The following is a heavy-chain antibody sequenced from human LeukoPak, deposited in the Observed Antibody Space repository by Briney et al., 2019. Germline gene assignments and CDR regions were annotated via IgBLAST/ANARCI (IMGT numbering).Heavy chain of an antibody. CDR2: INPGDAST. CDR3: ARVYCSGGSCYGEVFDY. CDR1: GYIFTNYY. Sequence: ASVKVSCKASGYIFTNYYMQWLRQAPGKGLEWVGIINPGDASTSYAQKFKGRVTMTRDTSTSTVYMDLSSLRSEDTAMYYCARVYCSGGSCYGEVFDYWGQGTLVTVSS. V-gene: IGHV1-46*01. J-gene: IGHJ4*02. D-gene: IGHD2-15*01.